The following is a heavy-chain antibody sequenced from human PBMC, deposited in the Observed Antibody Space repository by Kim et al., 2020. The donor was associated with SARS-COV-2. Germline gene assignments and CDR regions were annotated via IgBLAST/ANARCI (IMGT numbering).Heavy chain of an antibody. CDR2: VSGVGVNK. Sequence: GGSLRLSCVGSGFTFDNYAMSWVRQAPGKGLEWVSFVSGVGVNKFYADSVRGRFTISRDNSKNFLYLQMNSLRAEDTALYYCAKMAVMCGYIYFYYYGL. CDR3: AKMAVMCGYIYFYYYGL. V-gene: IGHV3-23*01. CDR1: GFTFDNYA. D-gene: IGHD5-12*01. J-gene: IGHJ6*01.